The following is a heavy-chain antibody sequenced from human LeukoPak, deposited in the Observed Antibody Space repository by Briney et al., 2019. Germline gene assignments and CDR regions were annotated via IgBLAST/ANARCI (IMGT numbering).Heavy chain of an antibody. D-gene: IGHD3-22*01. Sequence: SETLSLTCTVSGGSISSSSYYWSWIRQPPGKGLEWIGYIYYSGSTYYNPSLKSRVTISVDTSKNQFSLKLSSVTAADTAVYYCARDWYHYDSSGDAFDIWGQGTMVTVSS. CDR1: GGSISSSSYY. J-gene: IGHJ3*02. CDR3: ARDWYHYDSSGDAFDI. V-gene: IGHV4-30-4*01. CDR2: IYYSGST.